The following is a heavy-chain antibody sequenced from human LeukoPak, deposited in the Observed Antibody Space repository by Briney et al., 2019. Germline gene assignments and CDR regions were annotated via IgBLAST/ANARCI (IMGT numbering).Heavy chain of an antibody. Sequence: GESLKISCKGSGYRFSTDWIGWVRQMPGKGLEWMGIIYPGDSDSTGATYSPSFQGRVTISADKSISTAYLQWSSLKASDTAMYYCAKTGRGYFDSSGPFDDWGQGTLVTVSS. J-gene: IGHJ4*02. CDR2: IYPGDSDSTGA. V-gene: IGHV5-51*01. CDR1: GYRFSTDW. CDR3: AKTGRGYFDSSGPFDD. D-gene: IGHD3-22*01.